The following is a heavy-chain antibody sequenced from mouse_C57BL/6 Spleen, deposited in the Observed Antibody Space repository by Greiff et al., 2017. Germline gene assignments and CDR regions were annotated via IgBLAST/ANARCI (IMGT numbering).Heavy chain of an antibody. Sequence: EVKVVESGGGLVKPGGSLKLSCAASGFTFSDYGMHWVRQAPEKGLEWVAYISSGSSTIYYADTVKGRVTISRDNAKNTLFLQMTSLRSEDTAMCYCARHNPDYWGQGTTLTVSS. D-gene: IGHD1-3*01. CDR1: GFTFSDYG. J-gene: IGHJ2*01. V-gene: IGHV5-17*01. CDR2: ISSGSSTI. CDR3: ARHNPDY.